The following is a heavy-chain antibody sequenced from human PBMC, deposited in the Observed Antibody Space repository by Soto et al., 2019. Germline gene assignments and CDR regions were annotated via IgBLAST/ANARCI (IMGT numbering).Heavy chain of an antibody. V-gene: IGHV4-4*02. CDR1: GQYIKSNFW. CDR3: ASEYSSSSVAFDI. Sequence: SETLSLTCLVSGQYIKSNFWWAWVRQSPGKGLEWIGYIYHSGSTYYNPSLKSRVTISVDRSKDQFSLKLSSVTAADTAVYYCASEYSSSSVAFDIWGQGTMVTVSS. J-gene: IGHJ3*02. CDR2: IYHSGST. D-gene: IGHD6-6*01.